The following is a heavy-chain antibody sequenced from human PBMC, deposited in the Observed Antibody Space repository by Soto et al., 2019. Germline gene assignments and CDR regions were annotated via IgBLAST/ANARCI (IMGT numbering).Heavy chain of an antibody. CDR3: ARVGAAAGTLAFDY. Sequence: GASVKVSCKASGYTFTGYYMHWVRQAPGQGLEWMGWINPNSGGTNYAQKFQGRVTMTRDTSISTAYMELSRLRSDDTAVYYCARVGAAAGTLAFDYWGQGTLVTVSS. V-gene: IGHV1-2*02. CDR2: INPNSGGT. D-gene: IGHD6-13*01. CDR1: GYTFTGYY. J-gene: IGHJ4*02.